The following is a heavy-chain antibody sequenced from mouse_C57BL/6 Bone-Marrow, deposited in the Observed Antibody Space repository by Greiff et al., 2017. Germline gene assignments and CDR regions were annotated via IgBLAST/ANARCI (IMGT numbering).Heavy chain of an antibody. D-gene: IGHD2-5*01. CDR3: ARKHYSNYWFAY. CDR1: GFSLTSYG. Sequence: QVHVKQSGPGLVQPSQSLSITCTVSGFSLTSYGVHWVRQSPGKGLEWLGVIWSGGSTDYNAAFISRLSISKDNSKSQVFFKMNSLQADDTAIYYCARKHYSNYWFAYWGQGTLVTVSA. J-gene: IGHJ3*01. CDR2: IWSGGST. V-gene: IGHV2-2*01.